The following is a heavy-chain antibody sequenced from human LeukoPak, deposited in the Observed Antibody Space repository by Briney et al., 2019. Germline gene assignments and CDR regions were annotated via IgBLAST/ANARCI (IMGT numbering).Heavy chain of an antibody. Sequence: ASVKVSCKASGYTFTGYYMHWVRQAPGQGLEWMGWINPNSGGTNYAQKFQGRVTMTRDTSISTAYMELSRLRSDDTAVYYCARGWGRITIFGVTTAGLNYFDYWGQGTLVTVSS. V-gene: IGHV1-2*02. CDR1: GYTFTGYY. J-gene: IGHJ4*02. CDR2: INPNSGGT. D-gene: IGHD3-3*01. CDR3: ARGWGRITIFGVTTAGLNYFDY.